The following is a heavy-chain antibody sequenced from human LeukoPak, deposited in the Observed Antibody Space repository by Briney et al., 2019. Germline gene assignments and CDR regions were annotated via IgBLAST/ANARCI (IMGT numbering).Heavy chain of an antibody. CDR3: TTVWVVPAARRYNWNSLDYYYMDV. D-gene: IGHD2-2*01. CDR1: GFTFSNAW. CDR2: IKSKTDGGTT. V-gene: IGHV3-15*01. Sequence: GGSLRLSCAASGFTFSNAWMSWVRQAPGKGLEWVGRIKSKTDGGTTDYAAPVKGRFTISRDDSKNTLYLQMNSLKTEDTAVYYCTTVWVVPAARRYNWNSLDYYYMDVWGKGTTVTVSS. J-gene: IGHJ6*03.